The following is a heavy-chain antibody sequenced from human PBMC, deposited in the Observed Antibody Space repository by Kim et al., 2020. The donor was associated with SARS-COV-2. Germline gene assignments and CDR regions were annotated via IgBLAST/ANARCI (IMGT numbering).Heavy chain of an antibody. CDR2: TT. J-gene: IGHJ4*02. CDR3: AARFGYQFDY. Sequence: TTYYADSVKGRFTISRANSKNTFYLQVDSLRAEDTAVYFCAARFGYQFDYWGQGTLVSVSS. D-gene: IGHD6-25*01. V-gene: IGHV3-23*01.